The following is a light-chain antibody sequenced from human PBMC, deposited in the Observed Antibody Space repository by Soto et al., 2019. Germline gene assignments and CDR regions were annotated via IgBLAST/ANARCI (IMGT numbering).Light chain of an antibody. CDR1: QSISSW. CDR3: QHYNSWPRT. J-gene: IGKJ1*01. Sequence: MTQSPSTLSASVEDRVTITCRASQSISSWLAWYQQKPGQAPRLLIYGASTRATGIPARFSGSGSGTEFTLTISSLQSEDFAVYHCQHYNSWPRTFGQGTKVDI. CDR2: GAS. V-gene: IGKV3-15*01.